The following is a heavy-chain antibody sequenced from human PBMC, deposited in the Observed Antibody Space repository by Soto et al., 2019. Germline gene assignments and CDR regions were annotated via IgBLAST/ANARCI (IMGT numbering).Heavy chain of an antibody. Sequence: QITLKESGPTLVKPTQTLTLTCTFSGFSLSTNGVGLCWIRQPPGKALEWLALVYWDDDKRYSPSLKSRLTTPKATYKNPVVLTMTNMDPVDTATYYCEQYNTKVLDYWGQGTLVTVSS. D-gene: IGHD1-20*01. CDR1: GFSLSTNGVG. CDR3: EQYNTKVLDY. CDR2: VYWDDDK. J-gene: IGHJ4*02. V-gene: IGHV2-5*02.